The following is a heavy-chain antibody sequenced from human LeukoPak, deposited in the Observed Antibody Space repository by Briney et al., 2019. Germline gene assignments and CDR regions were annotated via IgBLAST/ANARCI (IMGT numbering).Heavy chain of an antibody. CDR3: ASGYSYGNDDY. Sequence: GGSLRLSCAASGFTFSSYWMSWVRQAPGKGLEWVANIKQDGSEKYYVDSVKGRFTISRDNAKNSLYLQMNSLRAEDTAVYYCASGYSYGNDDYWGQGTLVTVSS. CDR2: IKQDGSEK. CDR1: GFTFSSYW. V-gene: IGHV3-7*01. J-gene: IGHJ4*02. D-gene: IGHD5-18*01.